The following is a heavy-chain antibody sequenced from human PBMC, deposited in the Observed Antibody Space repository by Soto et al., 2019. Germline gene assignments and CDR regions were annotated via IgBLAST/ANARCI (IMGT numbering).Heavy chain of an antibody. J-gene: IGHJ4*02. CDR2: IWYDGSNK. V-gene: IGHV3-33*01. D-gene: IGHD6-6*01. CDR1: GFSFGSYA. CDR3: ARGAISARPDY. Sequence: PGGFLRLSCASSGFSFGSYAMHWVRQAPGKGLEWLTVIWYDGSNKYYANSVKDRFTISRDNSRNTLYLQMNSLRAEDTAIYYCARGAISARPDYWGQGTRVTVSS.